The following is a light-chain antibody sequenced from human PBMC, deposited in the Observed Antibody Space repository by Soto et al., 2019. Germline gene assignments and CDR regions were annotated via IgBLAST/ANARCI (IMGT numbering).Light chain of an antibody. CDR2: KNN. V-gene: IGLV1-47*01. CDR1: RSNIGSNY. CDR3: VTWDASLSGEL. Sequence: QSVVTQPPSASGTPGQWVTISCSGSRSNIGSNYVYWYQQLPGTTPKLLIYKNNQRPSGGPDRCSASKSGTSASLAISGLRYDDEADYYCVTWDASLSGELFGGGTKLTVL. J-gene: IGLJ2*01.